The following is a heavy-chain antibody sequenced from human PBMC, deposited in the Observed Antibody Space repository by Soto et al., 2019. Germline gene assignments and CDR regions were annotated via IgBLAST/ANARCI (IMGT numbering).Heavy chain of an antibody. CDR3: ARDRSGRDV. V-gene: IGHV1-2*02. Sequence: QVQLVQSGAEVKKPGASVKVSCKASGYTFTSYYMHWVRQAPVQGLEWMGWINPDSGITYYPHKFQDRVTMTRDTSISIANMELRMLTSDDTAIYFCARDRSGRDVWGQRTTVIV. D-gene: IGHD3-3*01. CDR2: INPDSGIT. J-gene: IGHJ6*02. CDR1: GYTFTSYY.